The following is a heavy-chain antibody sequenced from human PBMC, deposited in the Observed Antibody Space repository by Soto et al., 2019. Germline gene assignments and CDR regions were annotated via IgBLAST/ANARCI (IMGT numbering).Heavy chain of an antibody. J-gene: IGHJ4*02. CDR1: GFTFTSSA. CDR2: IVVSSGNT. V-gene: IGHV1-58*01. CDR3: AADGDGYDQKVDY. Sequence: AASVKVSCKASGFTFTSSAVQWVRQARGQRLEWMGWIVVSSGNTNYAQRFQERVTITRDMSTSTAYVELSSLISEDTAVYYCAADGDGYDQKVDYWGQGTLVTVSS. D-gene: IGHD2-21*01.